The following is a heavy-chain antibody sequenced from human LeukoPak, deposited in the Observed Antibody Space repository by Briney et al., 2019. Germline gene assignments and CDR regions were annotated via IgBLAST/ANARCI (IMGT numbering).Heavy chain of an antibody. J-gene: IGHJ5*02. Sequence: SETLSLTCAVSGYSISSGYYWGWIRQPPGKGLEWIGSIYHSGSTYYNPSLKSRVTISVDTSKNQFSLKLSSVPAADTAVYYCARGGYCSGGSCYRENWFDPWGQGTLVTVSS. CDR1: GYSISSGYY. CDR2: IYHSGST. CDR3: ARGGYCSGGSCYRENWFDP. V-gene: IGHV4-38-2*01. D-gene: IGHD2-15*01.